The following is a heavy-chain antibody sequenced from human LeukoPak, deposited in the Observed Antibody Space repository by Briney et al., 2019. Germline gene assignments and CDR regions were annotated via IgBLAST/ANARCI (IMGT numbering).Heavy chain of an antibody. Sequence: GGSLRLSCAASGFTFSSYGMHWVRQAPGKGLEWVAVISYDGSNKYYADSVKGRFTISRDNSKNTLYVQMNSLRAEDTAVYYCAKEGGSSGWYYYYYGMDVWGQGTTVTVSS. V-gene: IGHV3-30*18. CDR2: ISYDGSNK. CDR1: GFTFSSYG. D-gene: IGHD6-19*01. J-gene: IGHJ6*02. CDR3: AKEGGSSGWYYYYYGMDV.